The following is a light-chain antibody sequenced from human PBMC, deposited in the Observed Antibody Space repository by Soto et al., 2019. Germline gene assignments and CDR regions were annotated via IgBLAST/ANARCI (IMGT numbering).Light chain of an antibody. CDR2: IAS. CDR1: QGIRSY. CDR3: QEVNSYART. J-gene: IGKJ5*01. V-gene: IGKV1-9*01. Sequence: DRKWTQSASFLAPSVRDRFTITCLASQGIRSYLAGYQRKPGRAPKILMYIASTLQTGVSSRFSGSGSGTEFTLTMTSLQSEDFAIYYCQEVNSYARTVGKGTRLEIK.